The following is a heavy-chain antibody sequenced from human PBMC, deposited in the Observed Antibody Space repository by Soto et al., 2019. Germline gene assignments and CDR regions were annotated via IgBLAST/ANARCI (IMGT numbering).Heavy chain of an antibody. CDR1: GFTFSSHA. D-gene: IGHD4-17*01. CDR3: AKGLRPLYYYFGLDV. J-gene: IGHJ6*02. Sequence: GGSLRLSCAASGFTFSSHAMTWVRQAPGKGLEWVSAISDSGGSTYFADSVMGRFTISRDNSKNTLYLQMNNLRAEDTAVYYCAKGLRPLYYYFGLDVWGQGTTVTVSS. V-gene: IGHV3-23*01. CDR2: ISDSGGST.